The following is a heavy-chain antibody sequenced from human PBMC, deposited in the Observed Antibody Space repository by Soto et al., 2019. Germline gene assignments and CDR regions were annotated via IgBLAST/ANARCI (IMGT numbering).Heavy chain of an antibody. CDR2: IFSSGST. V-gene: IGHV4-59*01. D-gene: IGHD2-2*01. Sequence: PSETLSLTCTVSGDSISSFYWTWIRQPPGKGLEWVGYIFSSGSTNYNPSLKSRVTISVDTPENQFSLKLTSVTAADTAVYYCARVGYCSSTPCWPIGYFEYWGQGTLVTVSS. J-gene: IGHJ4*02. CDR1: GDSISSFY. CDR3: ARVGYCSSTPCWPIGYFEY.